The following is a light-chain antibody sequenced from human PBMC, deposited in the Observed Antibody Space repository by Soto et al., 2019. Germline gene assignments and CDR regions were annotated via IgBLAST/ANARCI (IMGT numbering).Light chain of an antibody. Sequence: EIVMTQSPATLSVSPGERATLSCRASQSVSSNLAWYQQKPGQAPRLLIYGASTRATDIPARFSGSGSGTEFTLTISSLQSEDFAVYYCQQYTSWPPMYTFGQGTKLEIK. J-gene: IGKJ2*01. CDR2: GAS. CDR3: QQYTSWPPMYT. V-gene: IGKV3-15*01. CDR1: QSVSSN.